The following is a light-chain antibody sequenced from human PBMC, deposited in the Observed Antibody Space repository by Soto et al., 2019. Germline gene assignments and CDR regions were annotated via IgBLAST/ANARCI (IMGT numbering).Light chain of an antibody. CDR3: QTWGTGTPYV. CDR2: LNDDGSN. Sequence: QPVLTQSPSASASLGASVNLTCTLSSGHSNYAIAWHQQQAEQGPRFMMKLNDDGSNIKGDGIPDRFSGSSSGAERYLTISSLQSEDEADYYCQTWGTGTPYVFGTGTKVTVL. CDR1: SGHSNYA. V-gene: IGLV4-69*01. J-gene: IGLJ1*01.